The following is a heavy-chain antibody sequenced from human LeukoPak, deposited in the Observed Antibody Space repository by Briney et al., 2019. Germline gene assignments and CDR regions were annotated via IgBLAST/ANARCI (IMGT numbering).Heavy chain of an antibody. Sequence: ASVKVACKASGYTFTGYYMHWVRQAPGQGLEWMGWINPNSGGTNYAQKFQGRVTMTRDTSISTAYMELSRLRSDDTAVYYCAQGDQSLVMAFDIWGQGTMVTVSS. CDR3: AQGDQSLVMAFDI. D-gene: IGHD6-19*01. CDR2: INPNSGGT. V-gene: IGHV1-2*02. J-gene: IGHJ3*02. CDR1: GYTFTGYY.